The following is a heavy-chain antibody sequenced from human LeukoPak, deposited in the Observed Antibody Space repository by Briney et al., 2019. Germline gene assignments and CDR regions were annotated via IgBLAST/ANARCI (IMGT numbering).Heavy chain of an antibody. V-gene: IGHV4-31*03. CDR2: IYYTGST. Sequence: SQTLSLTCTVSGGSISSDGYYWSWIRQHPGKGLEWIGSIYYTGSTYYNPSLKSRATISVDTSKNHFSLKLTSVTAADTAVYYCARGTGGAAAADFDPWGQGTLVTVSS. CDR1: GGSISSDGYY. J-gene: IGHJ5*02. D-gene: IGHD6-13*01. CDR3: ARGTGGAAAADFDP.